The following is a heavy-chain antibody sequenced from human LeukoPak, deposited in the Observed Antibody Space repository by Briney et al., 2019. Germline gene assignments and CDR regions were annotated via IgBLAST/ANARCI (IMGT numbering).Heavy chain of an antibody. Sequence: GGSLRLSCAASGFTFSSYGMHWVRQAPGKGLEGVAFIRYDGSNKYYADSVKGRFTISRDNSKNTLYLQMNSLRAEDTAVYYCAKDFLAYCGGDCPLDYWGQGTLVTVSS. J-gene: IGHJ4*02. D-gene: IGHD2-21*01. V-gene: IGHV3-30*02. CDR1: GFTFSSYG. CDR3: AKDFLAYCGGDCPLDY. CDR2: IRYDGSNK.